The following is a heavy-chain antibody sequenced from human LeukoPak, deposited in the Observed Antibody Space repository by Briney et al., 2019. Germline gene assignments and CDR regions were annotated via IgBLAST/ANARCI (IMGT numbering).Heavy chain of an antibody. D-gene: IGHD3-22*01. CDR1: GFTFRGYA. Sequence: GGSLRLSGAASGFTFRGYAMGWVGRAPGKGLEWVAAISGSGGSTYSADSVKGRFTTSRDNSKNTLYLQMNTLRAEDTAVYYCAKVQITMIVVVITRSYYFDYWGQGTLVTVSS. J-gene: IGHJ4*02. CDR2: ISGSGGST. V-gene: IGHV3-23*01. CDR3: AKVQITMIVVVITRSYYFDY.